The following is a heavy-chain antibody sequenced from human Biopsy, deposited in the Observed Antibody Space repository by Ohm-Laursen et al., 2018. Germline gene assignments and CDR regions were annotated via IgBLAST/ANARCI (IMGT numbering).Heavy chain of an antibody. CDR1: GFTFSDFS. D-gene: IGHD2-8*01. CDR2: ISASGNHI. Sequence: SLRLSCAASGFTFSDFSMNRVRQAPGKGLEWVSSISASGNHIYYTDSVKGRFTVSRDNGKNSVYLQMNSLRVEDTAVYYCARDGEAKYCKHGVCPSDFWGQGTLVTVSS. J-gene: IGHJ4*02. CDR3: ARDGEAKYCKHGVCPSDF. V-gene: IGHV3-21*01.